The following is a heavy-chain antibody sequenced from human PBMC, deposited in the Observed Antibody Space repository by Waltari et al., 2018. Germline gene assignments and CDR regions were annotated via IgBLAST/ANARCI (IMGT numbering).Heavy chain of an antibody. CDR3: TRGGDDSSWYWRN. CDR2: INQDGSEK. Sequence: EVQLVESGGGLVQPGGSLRLSCAASGFTLSNNWMTWVRQAQGKGLEWVANINQDGSEKYSVESVKGRFTISRDNAKNSLYLQLNSLRADDTAVYYCTRGGDDSSWYWRNWGQGTLVTVSS. J-gene: IGHJ4*02. CDR1: GFTLSNNW. V-gene: IGHV3-7*01. D-gene: IGHD6-13*01.